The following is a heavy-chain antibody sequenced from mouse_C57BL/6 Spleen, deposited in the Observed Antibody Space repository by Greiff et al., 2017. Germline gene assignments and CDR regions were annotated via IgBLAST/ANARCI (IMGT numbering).Heavy chain of an antibody. CDR2: IYPGDGDT. Sequence: QVQLQQSGPELVKPGASVKISCKASGYAFSSSWMNWVKQRPGKGLEWIGRIYPGDGDTNYNGKFKGKATLTADKSSSTAYMQLSSLTSEDSAVYFCARGGPITTVVATDYAMDYWGQGTSVTVSS. CDR3: ARGGPITTVVATDYAMDY. CDR1: GYAFSSSW. J-gene: IGHJ4*01. V-gene: IGHV1-82*01. D-gene: IGHD1-1*01.